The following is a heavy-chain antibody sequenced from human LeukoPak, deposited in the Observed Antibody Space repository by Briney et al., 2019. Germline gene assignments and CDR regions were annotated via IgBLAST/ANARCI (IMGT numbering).Heavy chain of an antibody. CDR3: AGSPIGYGMDV. V-gene: IGHV4-4*02. CDR2: IYHSGST. CDR1: GFTLGEYA. J-gene: IGHJ6*02. Sequence: KSGGSLRLSCTASGFTLGEYAMGWVRQAPGKGLEWIGEIYHSGSTNYIPSLKSRITISVDKSKNQFSLKLTSVTAADTAVYYCAGSPIGYGMDVWGQGTTVTVSS.